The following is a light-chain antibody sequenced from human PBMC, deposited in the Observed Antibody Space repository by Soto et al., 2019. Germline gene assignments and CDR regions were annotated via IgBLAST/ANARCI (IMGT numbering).Light chain of an antibody. CDR3: QQRSNSPPPMYT. CDR1: QSVSSY. V-gene: IGKV3-11*01. Sequence: EIVLTQSPATLSLSPGERATLSCRASQSVSSYLAWYQQKHGQAPRLLIYDASNRATGIPARFSGSGSGTDITLTISSLEPEDFAVYYYQQRSNSPPPMYTFGQGTKLEIK. CDR2: DAS. J-gene: IGKJ2*01.